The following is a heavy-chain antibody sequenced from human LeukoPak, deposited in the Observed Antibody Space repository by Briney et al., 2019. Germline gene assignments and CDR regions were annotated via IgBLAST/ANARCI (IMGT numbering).Heavy chain of an antibody. V-gene: IGHV4-59*01. CDR3: ARGAVEMATIPRHFDY. Sequence: SETLSLTCTVSGDSISSYYWSWIRQPPGKGLEWIGHIHYSGSTNYNPSLKSRVTISVDTSKNQFSLKLSSVTAADTAVYYCARGAVEMATIPRHFDYWGQGTLVTVSS. CDR2: IHYSGST. J-gene: IGHJ4*02. CDR1: GDSISSYY. D-gene: IGHD5-24*01.